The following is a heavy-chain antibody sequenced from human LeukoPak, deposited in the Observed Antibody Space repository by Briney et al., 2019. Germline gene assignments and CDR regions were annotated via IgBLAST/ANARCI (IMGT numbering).Heavy chain of an antibody. D-gene: IGHD1-1*01. CDR1: GFTLRTSW. J-gene: IGHJ4*02. V-gene: IGHV3-74*01. Sequence: PGGSLRLSCAASGFTLRTSWIHWVRQAAGKGLEWISRISRGDSRPIYADSLKGRLTISRDDAKNTVYLQLNSVRADDTAMYYCLRGSCDWKGMDIWGQGTLVTVSS. CDR2: ISRGDSRP. CDR3: LRGSCDWKGMDI.